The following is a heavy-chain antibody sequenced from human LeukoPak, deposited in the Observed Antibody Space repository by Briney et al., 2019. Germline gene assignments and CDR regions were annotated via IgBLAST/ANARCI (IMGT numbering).Heavy chain of an antibody. CDR3: ARVMSGSGSKYFDY. J-gene: IGHJ4*02. V-gene: IGHV3-64*01. CDR2: ISSTGETS. CDR1: GFTFSSFP. D-gene: IGHD3-10*01. Sequence: PGGSLRLSCAAFGFTFSSFPMQWVRQVPGKGLEYVSAISSTGETSYYANSVKDRFTISRDNPKNTLHLQMGSLRAEDMAVYYCARVMSGSGSKYFDYWGQGTLVTVSS.